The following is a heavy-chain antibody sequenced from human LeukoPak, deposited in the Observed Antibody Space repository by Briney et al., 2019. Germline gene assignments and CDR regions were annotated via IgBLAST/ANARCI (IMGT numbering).Heavy chain of an antibody. V-gene: IGHV4-31*03. Sequence: SETLSLTCTVSGGSISSGGYYWSWIRQHPGKGLEWIGYIYYSGSTYYNPSLKSRVTISVDTSKNQSSLKLSSVTAADTAVYYCARDSGSGINWFDPWGQGTLVTVSS. J-gene: IGHJ5*02. CDR1: GGSISSGGYY. CDR3: ARDSGSGINWFDP. CDR2: IYYSGST. D-gene: IGHD3-10*01.